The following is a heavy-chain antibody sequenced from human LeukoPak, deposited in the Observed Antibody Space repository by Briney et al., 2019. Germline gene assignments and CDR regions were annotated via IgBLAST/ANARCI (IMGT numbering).Heavy chain of an antibody. J-gene: IGHJ4*02. CDR1: GLSFSTFA. CDR2: IRGNGET. D-gene: IGHD3-16*01. V-gene: IGHV3-23*01. CDR3: ARASWVSSTDAVR. Sequence: PGGSLRLSCAASGLSFSTFAMSWVRQGPARGLEWVSSIRGNGETFNADSVKGRFTLSSDISRNTVYFQLNNLRVEDTATYYCARASWVSSTDAVRWGQGTLVTVSS.